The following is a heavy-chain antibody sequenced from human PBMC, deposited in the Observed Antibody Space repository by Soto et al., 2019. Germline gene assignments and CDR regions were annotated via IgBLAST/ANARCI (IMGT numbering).Heavy chain of an antibody. CDR1: GYTFTSYA. J-gene: IGHJ4*02. CDR3: ARDLPPIDY. Sequence: QVQLVQSGAEVKKPGASVKVSCKASGYTFTSYAMHWVRQAPGQRLEWTGWTNAGNGNTKYSQKFQGRVTITRDTTASTAYMQLSSLRSEAPAVYYCARDLPPIDYRGPGTLVTVSS. V-gene: IGHV1-3*01. CDR2: TNAGNGNT.